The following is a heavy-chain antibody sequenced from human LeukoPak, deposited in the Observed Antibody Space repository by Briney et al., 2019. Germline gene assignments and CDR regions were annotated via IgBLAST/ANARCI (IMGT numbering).Heavy chain of an antibody. V-gene: IGHV4-59*01. CDR1: GVSTSSYY. Sequence: PSETLSLTCTVSGVSTSSYYWSWIRPPPGQGLEWIGYVYYSGNTNYSPSLKSRVTISIDTSRNQFSLRLSSVTAADTAVYYCARVGSGCFDSWGQGTLVTVSS. D-gene: IGHD6-19*01. J-gene: IGHJ4*02. CDR2: VYYSGNT. CDR3: ARVGSGCFDS.